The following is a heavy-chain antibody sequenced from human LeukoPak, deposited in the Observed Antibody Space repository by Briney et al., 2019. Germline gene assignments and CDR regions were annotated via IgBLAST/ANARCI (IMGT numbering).Heavy chain of an antibody. V-gene: IGHV3-23*01. D-gene: IGHD2-21*01. CDR3: AKAPVTSCRGAFCYPFDY. CDR1: GLSLNSYA. Sequence: PGGSLRLSCTASGLSLNSYAMSWVRQVPGKGLEWVSASSGSDDGKWYAESVRGRFTISRDTSKNTVYLQMNSLRVEDAGVYYCAKAPVTSCRGAFCYPFDYWGHGTLVTVSS. CDR2: SSGSDDGK. J-gene: IGHJ4*01.